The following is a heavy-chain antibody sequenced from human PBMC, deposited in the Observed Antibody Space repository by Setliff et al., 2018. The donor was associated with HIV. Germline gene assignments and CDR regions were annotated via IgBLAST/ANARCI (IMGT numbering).Heavy chain of an antibody. CDR1: GYTFTDYY. V-gene: IGHV1-69-2*01. Sequence: ASVKVSCRVSGYTFTDYYMHWVQQAPGKGLEWMGLVDPEDGETIYAEKFQGRVTITADTSTDTAYMELSSLRSEDTAVYYCATDYSPYYYDSSGYPNDAFDIWGQGTMVTVSS. J-gene: IGHJ3*02. CDR3: ATDYSPYYYDSSGYPNDAFDI. D-gene: IGHD3-22*01. CDR2: VDPEDGET.